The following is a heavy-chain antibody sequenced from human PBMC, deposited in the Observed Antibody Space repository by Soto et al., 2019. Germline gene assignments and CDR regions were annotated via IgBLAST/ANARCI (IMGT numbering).Heavy chain of an antibody. CDR3: AHRLIVGAAI. CDR2: IYHSGST. D-gene: IGHD1-26*01. V-gene: IGHV4-4*02. CDR1: GGSISNSNW. J-gene: IGHJ4*02. Sequence: QVQLQESGPGLVKPSGTLSLTCGVFGGSISNSNWWSWVRQPPGKGLEWIGEIYHSGSTTYNSSRMSRVPISLDKVNNQFSLKLTSVTAGGTAVYYCAHRLIVGAAIWGQGTLVTVSS.